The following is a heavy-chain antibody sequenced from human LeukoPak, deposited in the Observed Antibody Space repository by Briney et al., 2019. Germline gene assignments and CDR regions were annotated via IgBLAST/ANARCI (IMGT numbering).Heavy chain of an antibody. CDR1: GFTFNNYA. D-gene: IGHD3-10*01. J-gene: IGHJ4*02. CDR3: AKDLLTMVRGVYQ. Sequence: GRSLRLSCAASGFTFNNYAINWVRQAPGKGLEWVAFIRYDGSNKYYADSVKGRFTISRDNSKNTLYLQMNSLRAEDTAVYYCAKDLLTMVRGVYQWGQGTLVTVSS. CDR2: IRYDGSNK. V-gene: IGHV3-30*02.